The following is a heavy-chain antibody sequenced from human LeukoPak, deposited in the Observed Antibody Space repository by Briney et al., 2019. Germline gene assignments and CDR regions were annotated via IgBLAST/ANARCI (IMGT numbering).Heavy chain of an antibody. D-gene: IGHD3-16*01. CDR3: ARRGLGDQLDY. J-gene: IGHJ4*02. Sequence: GGSLRLSCAASGFTFSSYSMNWVRQAPGKGLEWVSRINSDGSSTSYADSVKGRFTISRDNAKNTLYLQMNSLRAEDTAVYYCARRGLGDQLDYWGQGTLVTVSS. CDR2: INSDGSST. CDR1: GFTFSSYS. V-gene: IGHV3-74*01.